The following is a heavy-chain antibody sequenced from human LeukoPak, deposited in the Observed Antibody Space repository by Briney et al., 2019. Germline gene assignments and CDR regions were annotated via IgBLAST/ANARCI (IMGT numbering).Heavy chain of an antibody. V-gene: IGHV3-23*01. CDR2: ISGSGGST. Sequence: GGSLRLSCAASGFTFSSYAMSWVRQAPGKGLEWVSAISGSGGSTYYADSVKGRFTISRDNSKNTLYLQMNSLRAEDTAVYYCAKDVVELYSSSRIRYFDYWGQGTLVTVSS. J-gene: IGHJ4*02. D-gene: IGHD6-13*01. CDR1: GFTFSSYA. CDR3: AKDVVELYSSSRIRYFDY.